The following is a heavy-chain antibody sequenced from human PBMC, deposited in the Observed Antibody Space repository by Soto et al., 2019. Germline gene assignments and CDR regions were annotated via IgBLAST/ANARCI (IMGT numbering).Heavy chain of an antibody. CDR2: ISWNSGSI. CDR3: AKSGPRAPGYSSGWFTEYFQH. J-gene: IGHJ1*01. D-gene: IGHD6-19*01. CDR1: GFTFDDYA. Sequence: GGSLRLSCAASGFTFDDYAMHWVRQAPGKGLEWVSGISWNSGSIGYADSVKGRFTISRDNAKNSLYLQMNSLRAEDTALYYCAKSGPRAPGYSSGWFTEYFQHWGQGTLVTVSS. V-gene: IGHV3-9*01.